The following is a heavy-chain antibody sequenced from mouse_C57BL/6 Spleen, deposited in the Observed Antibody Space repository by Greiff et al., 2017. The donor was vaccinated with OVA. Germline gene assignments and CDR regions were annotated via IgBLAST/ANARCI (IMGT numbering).Heavy chain of an antibody. CDR2: IDPEDGDT. CDR1: GFNFKDYY. D-gene: IGHD2-10*01. J-gene: IGHJ4*01. CDR3: ARPTSAMDY. V-gene: IGHV14-2*01. Sequence: DVQLQQSGAELVKPGASVKLSCTASGFNFKDYYMHWVKQRPEQGLEWIGRIDPEDGDTKYAPKFQGKATITADTSSNTAYLQLSSLTSEDTAVDYCARPTSAMDYWGQGTSVTVSS.